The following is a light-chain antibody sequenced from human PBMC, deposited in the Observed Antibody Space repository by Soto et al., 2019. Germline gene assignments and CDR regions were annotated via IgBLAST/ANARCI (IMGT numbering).Light chain of an antibody. J-gene: IGLJ2*01. CDR1: SGHSSYA. CDR2: LNSDGSH. Sequence: QPVLTQSPSASASLGASVKLTCTLSSGHSSYAIAWHQQQPEKGPRYLMKLNSDGSHSKGDGIPDRFSGSSSGAERYLTISSRQSEDEADYYCQTWGTGIHVVFGGGTKLTV. V-gene: IGLV4-69*01. CDR3: QTWGTGIHVV.